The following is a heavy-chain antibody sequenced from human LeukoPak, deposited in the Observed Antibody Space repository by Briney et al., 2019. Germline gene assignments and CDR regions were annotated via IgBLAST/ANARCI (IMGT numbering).Heavy chain of an antibody. Sequence: SETLSLTYTVSGDSISNHYWTWIRQPPGKGLEWIGYIYYSGITDYNPSLRGRVTMSLDTSKNQFSLKLNSLTAADTAVYYCARDMLGYYYGSGNYGSFDTWGQGTLVTVSS. J-gene: IGHJ5*02. CDR3: ARDMLGYYYGSGNYGSFDT. CDR1: GDSISNHY. V-gene: IGHV4-59*11. CDR2: IYYSGIT. D-gene: IGHD3-10*01.